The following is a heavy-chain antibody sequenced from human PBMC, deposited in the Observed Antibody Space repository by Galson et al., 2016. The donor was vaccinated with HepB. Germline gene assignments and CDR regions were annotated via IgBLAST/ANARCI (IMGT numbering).Heavy chain of an antibody. Sequence: SLRLSCAASGFTFRSHAMSWVRQAPGRGLEWVSSITAGGTSTFYADSVKGRFTMSRDNSKNTLYLQMNSLRAEDTAIYYCARDPASFYYDSRFHPHDSWGQGTLVTVSS. CDR1: GFTFRSHA. J-gene: IGHJ5*01. V-gene: IGHV3-23*01. CDR2: ITAGGTST. D-gene: IGHD3-22*01. CDR3: ARDPASFYYDSRFHPHDS.